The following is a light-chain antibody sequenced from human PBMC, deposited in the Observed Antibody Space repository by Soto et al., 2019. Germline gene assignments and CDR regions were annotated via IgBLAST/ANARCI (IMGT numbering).Light chain of an antibody. Sequence: DIQMTQSPSTLSASVGDRVTITCRATQSISNWLAWYQQKPGKAPKLLVHKASSLETGVPSRFSGSGSGTDFTLTISSLQPDDFATYYCQQSNSYPWTFGQGTKVEMK. CDR2: KAS. CDR3: QQSNSYPWT. V-gene: IGKV1-5*03. J-gene: IGKJ1*01. CDR1: QSISNW.